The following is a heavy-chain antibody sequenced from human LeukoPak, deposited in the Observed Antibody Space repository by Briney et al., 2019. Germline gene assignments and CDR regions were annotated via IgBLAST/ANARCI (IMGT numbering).Heavy chain of an antibody. J-gene: IGHJ4*02. CDR3: ATTVGSYFDY. V-gene: IGHV4-31*03. D-gene: IGHD3-16*01. CDR1: GGSISSGGYY. Sequence: PSQTLSLTCTVSGGSISSGGYYWSWIRQHPGKGLEWIGYIYYRGSTYYNPSLKSRVTMSVDASENQFSLKLNSVTAADTAVYYCATTVGSYFDYWSQGTLVTVSS. CDR2: IYYRGST.